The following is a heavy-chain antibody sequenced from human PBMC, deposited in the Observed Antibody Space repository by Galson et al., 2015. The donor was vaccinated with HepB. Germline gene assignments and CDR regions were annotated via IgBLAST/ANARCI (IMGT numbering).Heavy chain of an antibody. Sequence: SLRLSCAASGFTFSNYGMHWVRQAPGKGLEWVALVSHDGSYKSYAESVKGRFTSFRDNSKGTLYLQMNSLRPEDTAVYYWAKDPAGRFVVNYRGYYFDDWGQGTLVTVSS. CDR1: GFTFSNYG. J-gene: IGHJ4*02. D-gene: IGHD1-7*01. CDR3: AKDPAGRFVVNYRGYYFDD. V-gene: IGHV3-30*18. CDR2: VSHDGSYK.